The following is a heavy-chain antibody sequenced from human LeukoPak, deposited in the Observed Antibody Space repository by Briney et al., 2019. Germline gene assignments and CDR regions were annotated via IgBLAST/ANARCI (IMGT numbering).Heavy chain of an antibody. CDR1: GSTFSNYW. V-gene: IGHV3-7*03. J-gene: IGHJ4*02. Sequence: PGGSLRPSCAASGSTFSNYWMSWVRQAPGKGLEWVANINQDGSDKYYVDSVKGRFTISRDNSKNTLYLQMNSLRAEDTAVYYCAPGGNYDFWSGYYLSPFDYWGQGTLVTVSS. CDR3: APGGNYDFWSGYYLSPFDY. CDR2: INQDGSDK. D-gene: IGHD3-3*01.